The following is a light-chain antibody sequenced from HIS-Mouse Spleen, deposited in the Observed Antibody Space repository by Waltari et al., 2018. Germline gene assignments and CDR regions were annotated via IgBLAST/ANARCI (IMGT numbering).Light chain of an antibody. CDR1: SSDVGGYNY. Sequence: QSALTQPASVSGSPGQSITISCPGTSSDVGGYNYFAWYQQHPGKAPKLMIYEVSNRPSGVSNRVSGSKSGNTASLTISGLQAEDEADYYCSSYTSSSTRVFGGGTKLTVL. V-gene: IGLV2-14*01. CDR3: SSYTSSSTRV. J-gene: IGLJ2*01. CDR2: EVS.